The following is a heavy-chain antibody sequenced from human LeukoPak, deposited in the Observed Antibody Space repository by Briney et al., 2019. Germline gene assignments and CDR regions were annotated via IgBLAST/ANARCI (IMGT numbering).Heavy chain of an antibody. CDR3: AMAGYTDGPFDFDY. Sequence: GGSLRLSCAASGFTFSSYSMNWVRQAPGKGLEWVSYISSSSSTIYYADSVKGRFTISRDNAKSSLFLRMNSLRADDTAVYYCAMAGYTDGPFDFDYWGQGTLVTVSS. V-gene: IGHV3-48*04. D-gene: IGHD5-18*01. J-gene: IGHJ4*02. CDR2: ISSSSSTI. CDR1: GFTFSSYS.